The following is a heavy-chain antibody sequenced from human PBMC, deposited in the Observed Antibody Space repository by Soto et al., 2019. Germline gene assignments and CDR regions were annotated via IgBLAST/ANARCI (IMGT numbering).Heavy chain of an antibody. D-gene: IGHD5-18*01. J-gene: IGHJ6*02. Sequence: SETLSLTCTVSGGSISSSSYYWGWIRQPPGKGLEWIGSIYYSGSTYYNPSLKSRVTISVDTSKNQFSLKLSSVTAADTAVYYCARASPVVTDFWGQGTTVTVSS. V-gene: IGHV4-39*01. CDR1: GGSISSSSYY. CDR2: IYYSGST. CDR3: ARASPVVTDF.